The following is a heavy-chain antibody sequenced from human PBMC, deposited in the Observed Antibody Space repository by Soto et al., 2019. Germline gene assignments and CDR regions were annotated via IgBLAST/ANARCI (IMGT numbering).Heavy chain of an antibody. V-gene: IGHV3-23*01. D-gene: IGHD4-17*01. CDR3: AMHYGDLPNYFDY. CDR2: ISGSGGST. Sequence: GGSLRLSCAASGFTFSSYAMSWVRQAPGKGLEWVSAISGSGGSTYYADSVKGRFTISRDNSKNTLYLQMNSLRAEDTAVYYCAMHYGDLPNYFDYWGQGTLVTVSS. CDR1: GFTFSSYA. J-gene: IGHJ4*02.